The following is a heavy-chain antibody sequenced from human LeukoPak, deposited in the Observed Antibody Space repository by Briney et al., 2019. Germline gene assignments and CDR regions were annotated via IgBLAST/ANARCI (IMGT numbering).Heavy chain of an antibody. D-gene: IGHD2-2*01. Sequence: SQTLSLTCAISGDSVSSNSVTWNWIRQSPSRGLEWLGRTYYRSTWYNDYAVSVRGRITVNPDTSKNQFSLHLNSVTPEDTAVYYCARRLTQYDCFDPWGQGSLVTVSS. V-gene: IGHV6-1*01. CDR3: ARRLTQYDCFDP. CDR2: TYYRSTWYN. CDR1: GDSVSSNSVT. J-gene: IGHJ5*02.